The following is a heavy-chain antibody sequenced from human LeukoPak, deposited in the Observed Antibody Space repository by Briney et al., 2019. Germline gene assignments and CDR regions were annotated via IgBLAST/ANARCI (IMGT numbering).Heavy chain of an antibody. D-gene: IGHD6-19*01. V-gene: IGHV4-39*01. J-gene: IGHJ4*02. CDR3: VRFPAVAGTSLDC. Sequence: SETLSLTCTVGGVSISSSYYYWGGIRQPPGEGLEWIGSMHYSGITYYNPSLRSRVTISVDTSKNQFSLNLSSVTAADTAVYYCVRFPAVAGTSLDCWRQGTLVTVSS. CDR1: GVSISSSYYY. CDR2: MHYSGIT.